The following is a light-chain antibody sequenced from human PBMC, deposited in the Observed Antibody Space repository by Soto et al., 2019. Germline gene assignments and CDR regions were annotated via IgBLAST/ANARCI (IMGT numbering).Light chain of an antibody. Sequence: DIFMTQSPDSLAVSLGVTATFNCKSSDDILDRAKNKNCLAWYQQKSGQTPKLLIYWASLRVHGVPDRLTGSGAGTDLTLTISRLERRESVGSYYQQYCSSPSWAFGQGTKVDIK. V-gene: IGKV4-1*01. CDR2: WAS. CDR3: QQYCSSPSWA. J-gene: IGKJ1*01. CDR1: DDILDRAKNKNC.